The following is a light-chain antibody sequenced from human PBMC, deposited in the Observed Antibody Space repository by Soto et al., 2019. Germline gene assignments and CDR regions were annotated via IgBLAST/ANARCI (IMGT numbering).Light chain of an antibody. CDR1: QSISTW. J-gene: IGKJ1*01. Sequence: DIQVTQSPSTLSASVGDRVTITCRVSQSISTWLAWFQQKPGRAPKVLISKASTLESGVPSRFSGDGSGTEFTLTISSLQTDDLATYYCQQFGAGSPWTCGQGTKVELK. CDR3: QQFGAGSPWT. V-gene: IGKV1-5*03. CDR2: KAS.